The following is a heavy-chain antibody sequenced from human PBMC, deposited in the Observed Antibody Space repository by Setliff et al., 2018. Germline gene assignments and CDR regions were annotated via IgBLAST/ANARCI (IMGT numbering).Heavy chain of an antibody. Sequence: PGGSLRLSCAASGFTFSTYWMSWARQAPGKGLEWVANIKEDGSEKYYVDSVEGRFTISRDNAKNALYLQMNSLRAEDTAVYFCARHNTNLQPNDYWGQGTLVTVSS. D-gene: IGHD1-1*01. V-gene: IGHV3-7*01. J-gene: IGHJ4*02. CDR3: ARHNTNLQPNDY. CDR1: GFTFSTYW. CDR2: IKEDGSEK.